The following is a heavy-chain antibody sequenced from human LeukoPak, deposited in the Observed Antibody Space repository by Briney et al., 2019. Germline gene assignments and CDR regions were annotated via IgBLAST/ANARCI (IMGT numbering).Heavy chain of an antibody. J-gene: IGHJ5*02. Sequence: GVSLRLSCAAPGFTFSSYGMHWVRQAPGKGLEWVAVISYDGSNKYYADSVKGRFTISRDNSKNTLYLQMNSLRAEDTAVYYCARLSSSSRVNWFDPWGQGTLVTVSS. CDR1: GFTFSSYG. CDR3: ARLSSSSRVNWFDP. CDR2: ISYDGSNK. V-gene: IGHV3-30*03. D-gene: IGHD6-6*01.